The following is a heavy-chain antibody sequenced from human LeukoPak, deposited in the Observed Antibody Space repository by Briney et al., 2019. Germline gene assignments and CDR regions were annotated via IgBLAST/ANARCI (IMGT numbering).Heavy chain of an antibody. J-gene: IGHJ4*02. D-gene: IGHD6-19*01. V-gene: IGHV3-23*01. Sequence: PEGSLRLSCAASGFTFSDHAMSWVRQAPGKGLEWVSAIRGTGTTTFYAASVKGRFTISRDNSKNTADLQMNSLRAEDTAVYYCAKVSWLGTLPSYHFDSWGQGTQVTVYS. CDR1: GFTFSDHA. CDR3: AKVSWLGTLPSYHFDS. CDR2: IRGTGTTT.